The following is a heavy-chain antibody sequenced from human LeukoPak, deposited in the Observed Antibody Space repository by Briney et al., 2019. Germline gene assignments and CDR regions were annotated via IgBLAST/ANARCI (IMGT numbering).Heavy chain of an antibody. D-gene: IGHD3-10*01. J-gene: IGHJ4*02. CDR3: ATVPYYYGSGSYS. V-gene: IGHV1-24*01. CDR1: GYTLTELS. Sequence: ASVKVSCKVSGYTLTELSMHWVRQAPGKGLEWMGGFDPEDGETIYAQKFQGRVTMTKDTTTDTAYMELNSLRSEDTAVYYCATVPYYYGSGSYSWGQGTLVTVSS. CDR2: FDPEDGET.